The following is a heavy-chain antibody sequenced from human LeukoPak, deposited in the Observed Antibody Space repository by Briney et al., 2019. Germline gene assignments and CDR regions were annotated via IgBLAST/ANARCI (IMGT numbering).Heavy chain of an antibody. D-gene: IGHD2-15*01. CDR1: GFTFSIFA. J-gene: IGHJ4*02. CDR2: ISGSGDGT. V-gene: IGHV3-23*01. Sequence: GGSLRLSCAASGFTFSIFAMYWVRQAPGKGLEWVSAISGSGDGTFYADSVKGRFTISRDNSKKIVYLQMDSLRAEDAAVYYCAKDVRGGCSGGTCHYWGQGTLVTVSS. CDR3: AKDVRGGCSGGTCHY.